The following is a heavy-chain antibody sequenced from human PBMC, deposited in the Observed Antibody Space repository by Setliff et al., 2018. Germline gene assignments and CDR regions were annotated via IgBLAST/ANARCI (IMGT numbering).Heavy chain of an antibody. CDR1: GFTFSSYS. Sequence: PGGSLRLSCAASGFTFSSYSLNWVRQAPGKGLEWVSSIISSSSYIYYADSVQGRFTISRDNAKNSLYLQMDSLRAEDTAVYFCARSPGWIPWFDSWGQGTLVTVSS. CDR2: IISSSSYI. CDR3: ARSPGWIPWFDS. V-gene: IGHV3-21*01. J-gene: IGHJ5*01. D-gene: IGHD5-18*01.